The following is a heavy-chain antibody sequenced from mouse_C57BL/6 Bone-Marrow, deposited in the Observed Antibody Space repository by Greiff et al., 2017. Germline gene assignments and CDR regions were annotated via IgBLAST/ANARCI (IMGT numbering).Heavy chain of an antibody. CDR2: ISSGGSYT. CDR3: ARHNQLSLRAWFAY. V-gene: IGHV5-6*02. J-gene: IGHJ3*01. Sequence: EVKLVESGGDLVKPGGSLKLSCAASGFTFSSYGMSWVRQTPDKRLEWVATISSGGSYTYYPDSVKGRFTISRDNAKNTLYLQMSSLKSEDTAMYYCARHNQLSLRAWFAYWGQGTLVTVSA. D-gene: IGHD3-2*02. CDR1: GFTFSSYG.